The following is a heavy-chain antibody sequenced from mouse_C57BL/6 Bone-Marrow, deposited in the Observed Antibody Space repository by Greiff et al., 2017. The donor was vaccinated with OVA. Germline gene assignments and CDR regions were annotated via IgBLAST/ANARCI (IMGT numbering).Heavy chain of an antibody. V-gene: IGHV1-69*01. CDR3: ARIGMDYYYYSYYFDY. Sequence: QVQLQQPGAELVMPGASVKLSCKASGYTFTSYWMHWVKQRPGQGLEWIGAIDPSDSYTNYNQKFKGKSTLTVDKSSSTAYMQLSSLTSEDSAVYYCARIGMDYYYYSYYFDYWGQGTTLTVSS. CDR2: IDPSDSYT. D-gene: IGHD1-1*01. J-gene: IGHJ2*01. CDR1: GYTFTSYW.